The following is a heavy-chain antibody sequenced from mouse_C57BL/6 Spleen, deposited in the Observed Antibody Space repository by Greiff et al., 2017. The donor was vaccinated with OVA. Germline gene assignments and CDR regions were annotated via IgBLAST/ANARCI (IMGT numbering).Heavy chain of an antibody. V-gene: IGHV14-4*01. CDR2: IDPENGDT. Sequence: EVKLMESGAELVRPGASVKLSCTASGFNIKDDYMHWVKQRPEQGLEWIGWIDPENGDTEYASKFQGKATITADTSSNTAYLQLSSLTSEDTAVYYCSPWGLLDRGFAYWGQGTLVTVSA. J-gene: IGHJ3*01. D-gene: IGHD1-1*01. CDR1: GFNIKDDY. CDR3: SPWGLLDRGFAY.